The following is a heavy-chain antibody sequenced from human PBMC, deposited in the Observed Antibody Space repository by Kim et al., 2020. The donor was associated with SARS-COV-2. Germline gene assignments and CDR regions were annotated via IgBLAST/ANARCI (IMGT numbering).Heavy chain of an antibody. CDR1: GGSISSGGYY. V-gene: IGHV4-31*03. CDR2: IYYSGST. D-gene: IGHD5-18*01. Sequence: SETLSLTCTVSGGSISSGGYYWSWIRQHPGEGLEWIGYIYYSGSTYYNPSLKSRVSISVDTSKSQFSLKLSSVTAADTAVYYCARDPRGYSYGHFDYWGQGTLVTVSS. CDR3: ARDPRGYSYGHFDY. J-gene: IGHJ4*02.